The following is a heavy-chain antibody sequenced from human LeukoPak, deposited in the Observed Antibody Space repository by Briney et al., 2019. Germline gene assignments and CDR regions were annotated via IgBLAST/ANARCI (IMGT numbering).Heavy chain of an antibody. CDR3: ARVFSGWLDY. D-gene: IGHD6-19*01. CDR1: GYTFTSYG. J-gene: IGHJ4*02. Sequence: GASVKVSCKASGYTFTSYGISWVRQAPGQGLEWVGWISAYNGNTNYAQKLQVRGTMTTDTSTSTAYMELRSLRSDDTAVYSCARVFSGWLDYWDQGTLVTVSS. V-gene: IGHV1-18*01. CDR2: ISAYNGNT.